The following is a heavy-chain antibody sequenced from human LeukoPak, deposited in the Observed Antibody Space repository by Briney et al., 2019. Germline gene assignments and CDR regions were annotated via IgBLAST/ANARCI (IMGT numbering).Heavy chain of an antibody. CDR1: GFTFSSYA. V-gene: IGHV3-23*01. CDR3: ARVRLGYCSGGSCSRGGTPMDV. CDR2: ISGSGGST. Sequence: GGSLRLSCAASGFTFSSYAMSWVRQAPGKGLEWVSAISGSGGSTYYADSVKGRFTISRDNSKNTLYLQMNSLRAEDTALYYCARVRLGYCSGGSCSRGGTPMDVWSKGTTVTISS. J-gene: IGHJ6*03. D-gene: IGHD2-15*01.